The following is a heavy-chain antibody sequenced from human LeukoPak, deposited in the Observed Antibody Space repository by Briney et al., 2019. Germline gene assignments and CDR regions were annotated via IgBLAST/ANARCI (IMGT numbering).Heavy chain of an antibody. V-gene: IGHV4-59*01. D-gene: IGHD6-6*01. CDR1: GGSISSYY. J-gene: IGHJ4*02. CDR3: AGVLGGSSSSFDY. CDR2: IYYSGST. Sequence: SETLSLTCTVSGGSISSYYWSWIRQPPGKGLEWIGYIYYSGSTNYNPSLKSRVTISVDTSKNQFSLKLSSVTAADTAVYYCAGVLGGSSSSFDYWGQGTLVTASS.